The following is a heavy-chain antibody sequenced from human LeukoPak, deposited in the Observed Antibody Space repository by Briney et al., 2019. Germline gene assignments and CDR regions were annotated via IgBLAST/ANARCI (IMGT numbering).Heavy chain of an antibody. D-gene: IGHD6-13*01. J-gene: IGHJ4*02. CDR2: IYSGGST. CDR1: GFTVSSNY. Sequence: GRSLRLSCAASGFTVSSNYMSWVRQAPGKGLGWVSVIYSGGSTYYADSVKGRFTISRDNSKNTLYLQMNSLRAEDTAVYHCARDGIAAAGRGYFDYWGQGTLVTVSS. CDR3: ARDGIAAAGRGYFDY. V-gene: IGHV3-53*01.